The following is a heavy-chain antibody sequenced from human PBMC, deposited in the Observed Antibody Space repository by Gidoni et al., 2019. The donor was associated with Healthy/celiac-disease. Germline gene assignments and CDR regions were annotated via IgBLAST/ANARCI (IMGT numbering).Heavy chain of an antibody. D-gene: IGHD5-18*01. V-gene: IGHV2-26*01. Sequence: QVTLKESGPVLVKPTETLTLTCTVSGFSLSNARMGVSWIRQPPGKALEWLAHIFSNDEKSYSTSLKSRLTISKDTSKSQVVLTMTNMDPVDTATYYCARIQGGYSYGYFYYYYMDVWGKGTTVTVSS. CDR3: ARIQGGYSYGYFYYYYMDV. CDR1: GFSLSNARMG. J-gene: IGHJ6*03. CDR2: IFSNDEK.